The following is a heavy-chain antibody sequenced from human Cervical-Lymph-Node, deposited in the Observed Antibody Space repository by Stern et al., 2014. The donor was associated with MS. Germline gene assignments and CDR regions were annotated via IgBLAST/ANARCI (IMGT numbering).Heavy chain of an antibody. Sequence: VQLEESGPGLVKPSDTLSLTCAVSGGSIASRSWRSWVRQGPETGLEWSGETYHGGTTNYKASLKSRVTISVDTSKNQLSLTMTSVTAADTAVYFCARADVETTGYFDSWGQGILVTVSS. CDR2: TYHGGTT. CDR3: ARADVETTGYFDS. V-gene: IGHV4-4*02. J-gene: IGHJ4*02. CDR1: GGSIASRSW. D-gene: IGHD1-1*01.